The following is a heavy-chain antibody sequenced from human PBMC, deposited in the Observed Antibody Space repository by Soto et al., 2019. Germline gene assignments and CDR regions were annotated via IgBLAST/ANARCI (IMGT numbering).Heavy chain of an antibody. J-gene: IGHJ6*02. Sequence: EVQLVDSGGGLVKHGGSLRLSCAASGFTFSNAWMNWVRQAPGKGLEWVGRSKSKTDGVTTDDAASVKGRFTISRDDSKHSLKMQMNSLKNEYTAVYYCTTNAQYYDLWSGYYRHWGCDEEGCMDVWGQGTTVTVAS. D-gene: IGHD3-3*01. CDR3: TTNAQYYDLWSGYYRHWGCDEEGCMDV. CDR1: GFTFSNAW. V-gene: IGHV3-15*07. CDR2: SKSKTDGVTT.